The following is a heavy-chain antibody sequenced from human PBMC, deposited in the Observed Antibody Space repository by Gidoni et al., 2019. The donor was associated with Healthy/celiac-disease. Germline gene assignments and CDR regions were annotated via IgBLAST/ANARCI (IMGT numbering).Heavy chain of an antibody. D-gene: IGHD3-22*01. V-gene: IGHV4-34*01. Sequence: QVQLQQWGAGLLKPSETLSLTCAVYGGSFSGYYWSWIRQPPGKGLEWIGEINHSGSTNYNPSLKSRVTISVDTSKNQFSLKLSSVTAADTAVYYCARTYYYDSAPGYWGQGTLVTVSS. J-gene: IGHJ4*02. CDR3: ARTYYYDSAPGY. CDR2: INHSGST. CDR1: GGSFSGYY.